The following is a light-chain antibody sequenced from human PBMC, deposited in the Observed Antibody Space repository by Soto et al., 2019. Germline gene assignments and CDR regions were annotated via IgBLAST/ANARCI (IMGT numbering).Light chain of an antibody. Sequence: EIVLTQSPGTLSLSPGERATLSCRASQSVSSSYLAWYQQKPGQAPRLLIYGASSRATGITDRFSGSGSETDFTFTISRLEPEDFAVYYCQQYGSSPPWTFGQGTKVEIK. CDR3: QQYGSSPPWT. V-gene: IGKV3-20*01. CDR1: QSVSSSY. CDR2: GAS. J-gene: IGKJ1*01.